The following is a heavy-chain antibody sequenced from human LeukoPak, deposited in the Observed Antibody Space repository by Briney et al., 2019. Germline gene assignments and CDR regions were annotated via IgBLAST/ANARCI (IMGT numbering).Heavy chain of an antibody. CDR3: ARVAESNLDY. CDR2: IYYSGST. Sequence: PSETLSLTCTVSGGSISSYYWSWIRQPPGKGLEWIGYIYYSGSTNYNPSLKSRVTISVATSKNQFSLKLSSVTPAATAVYYCARVAESNLDYWGQGTLVTVSS. J-gene: IGHJ4*02. CDR1: GGSISSYY. D-gene: IGHD4-11*01. V-gene: IGHV4-59*01.